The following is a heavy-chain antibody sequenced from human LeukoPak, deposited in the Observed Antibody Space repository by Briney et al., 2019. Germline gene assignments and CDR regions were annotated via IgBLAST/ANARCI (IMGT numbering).Heavy chain of an antibody. CDR1: GGSISSSSYY. CDR3: ARAYYYGSGRDWFDP. CDR2: IYYSGST. V-gene: IGHV4-39*07. J-gene: IGHJ5*02. Sequence: PSETLSLTCTVSGGSISSSSYYWGWIRQPPGKGLEWIGSIYYSGSTYYNPSLKSRVTISVDTSKNQFSLKLSSVTAADTAVYYCARAYYYGSGRDWFDPWGQGTLVTVSS. D-gene: IGHD3-10*01.